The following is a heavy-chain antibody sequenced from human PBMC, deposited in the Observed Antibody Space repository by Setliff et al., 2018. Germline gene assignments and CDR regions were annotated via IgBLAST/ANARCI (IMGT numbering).Heavy chain of an antibody. D-gene: IGHD3-3*01. CDR1: GDSISSGIYH. V-gene: IGHV4-61*02. CDR2: IYVNGGST. CDR3: ARAGPTVTFFRVLVISWWDP. Sequence: SETLSLTCSVSGDSISSGIYHWSWIRQPAGKGLEWIGRIYVNGGSTTYSPSLKSRVTISVDTSKNQFSLNLSSVTAADTATYYCARAGPTVTFFRVLVISWWDPWGQGSLVTVS. J-gene: IGHJ5*02.